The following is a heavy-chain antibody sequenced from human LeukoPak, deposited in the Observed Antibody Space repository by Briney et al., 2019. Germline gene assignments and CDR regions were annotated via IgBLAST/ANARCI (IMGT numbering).Heavy chain of an antibody. Sequence: GRSLRLSCAASGFTFDDYAMHWVRQAPGKGLEWVSGISWNSGSIGYADSVKGRFTISRDNAKNSQYLQMNSLRAEDTALYYCAKGEGDYENYYYYGMDVWGQGTTVTVSS. CDR3: AKGEGDYENYYYYGMDV. V-gene: IGHV3-9*01. J-gene: IGHJ6*02. CDR2: ISWNSGSI. D-gene: IGHD4-17*01. CDR1: GFTFDDYA.